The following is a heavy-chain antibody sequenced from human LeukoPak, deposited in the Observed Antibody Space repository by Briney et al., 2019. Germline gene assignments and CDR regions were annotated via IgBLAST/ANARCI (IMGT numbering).Heavy chain of an antibody. CDR3: AKVIEGVVTAILPFYYYGMDV. CDR2: ISYDGSNK. Sequence: GGSLRLSCAASGFTFSSYGMHWVRQAPGKGLEWVAVISYDGSNKYYADSVKGRFTISRDNSKNTLYLQMNSLRAEDTAVYYCAKVIEGVVTAILPFYYYGMDVWGQGTTVTVSS. J-gene: IGHJ6*02. CDR1: GFTFSSYG. D-gene: IGHD2-21*02. V-gene: IGHV3-30*18.